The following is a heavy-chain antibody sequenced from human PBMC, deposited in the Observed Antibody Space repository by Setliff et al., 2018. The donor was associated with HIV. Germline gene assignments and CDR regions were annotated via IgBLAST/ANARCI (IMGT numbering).Heavy chain of an antibody. D-gene: IGHD3-10*01. CDR1: GGTFSNYA. Sequence: GASVKVSCKASGGTFSNYAISWVRQAPGQGLEWMGGIFPIFGSTKYAQKFQGRVTITADESTSTADMELSSLRSEDTAVYYCARDDHYYDSGSYYSDWYFDLWGRGTLVTVSS. CDR2: IFPIFGST. V-gene: IGHV1-69*13. CDR3: ARDDHYYDSGSYYSDWYFDL. J-gene: IGHJ2*01.